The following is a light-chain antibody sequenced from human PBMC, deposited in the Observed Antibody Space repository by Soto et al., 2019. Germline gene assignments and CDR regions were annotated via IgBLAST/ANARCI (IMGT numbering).Light chain of an antibody. J-gene: IGKJ4*01. CDR1: QSISQY. CDR3: QQYDNYPLT. V-gene: IGKV1-5*01. Sequence: DIQMTQSPSSLSASVGDRVTITCRASQSISQYLNWYYQKPGKAPKLLIYDASSLESGVPSRFSGSGSGTEFTLTISNLQPDDFATYYCQQYDNYPLTFGGGTKVDIK. CDR2: DAS.